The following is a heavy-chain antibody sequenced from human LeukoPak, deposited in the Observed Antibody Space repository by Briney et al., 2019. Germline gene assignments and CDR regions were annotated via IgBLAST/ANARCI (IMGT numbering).Heavy chain of an antibody. D-gene: IGHD3-22*01. Sequence: PWASVKVSCKASGYTFTGYYMHWVRQAPGQGLEWMGWINPNSGGTNYAQKFQGRVTMTRDTSISTAYMELSSLRSEDTAVYYCARDRDTWYDSSGYFGTHFDYWGQGTLVTVSS. J-gene: IGHJ4*02. V-gene: IGHV1-2*02. CDR3: ARDRDTWYDSSGYFGTHFDY. CDR1: GYTFTGYY. CDR2: INPNSGGT.